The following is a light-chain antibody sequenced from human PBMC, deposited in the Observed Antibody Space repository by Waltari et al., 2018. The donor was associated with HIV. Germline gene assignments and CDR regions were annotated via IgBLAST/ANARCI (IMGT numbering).Light chain of an antibody. CDR1: SSDVGSYNR. Sequence: QSALTQPPSVSGSPAQSVTISCTATSSDVGSYNRVSWYQQPPGTAPKLIIYEVSNRPSGVPDRFSGSKSGNTASLTISGLQAEDEADYYCSLYTSSSTVVFGGGTKVTVL. V-gene: IGLV2-18*01. J-gene: IGLJ2*01. CDR3: SLYTSSSTVV. CDR2: EVS.